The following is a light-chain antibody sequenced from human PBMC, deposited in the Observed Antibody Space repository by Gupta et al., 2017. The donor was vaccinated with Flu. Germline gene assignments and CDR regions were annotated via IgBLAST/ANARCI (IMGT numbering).Light chain of an antibody. V-gene: IGKV4-1*01. CDR2: WAS. CDR3: QQYYSTPLT. J-gene: IGKJ4*01. CDR1: QSVLSSSNNKNY. Sequence: DIVMTQSPDSLTVSLGERATINCKSSQSVLSSSNNKNYLAWYQQKPGQPPKLLIYWASTRESGVPDRFGGSGSGTDFTLTISSLQAEDVAVYYCQQYYSTPLTFGGGTKVETK.